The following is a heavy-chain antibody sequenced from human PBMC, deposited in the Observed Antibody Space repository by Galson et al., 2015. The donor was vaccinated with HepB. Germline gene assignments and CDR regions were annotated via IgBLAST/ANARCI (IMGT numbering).Heavy chain of an antibody. CDR2: IIPIFGTA. V-gene: IGHV1-69*13. CDR3: ARDRRSSWSRTHYYYYYMDV. J-gene: IGHJ6*03. CDR1: GGTFSSYT. D-gene: IGHD6-13*01. Sequence: SVKVSCKASGGTFSSYTISWVRQAPGQGLEWMGGIIPIFGTANYAQKFQGRVTITADESTSTAYMELSSLRSEDTAVYYCARDRRSSWSRTHYYYYYMDVWGKGTTVTVSS.